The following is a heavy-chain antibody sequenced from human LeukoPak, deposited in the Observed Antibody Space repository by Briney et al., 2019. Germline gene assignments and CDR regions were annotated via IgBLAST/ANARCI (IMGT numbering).Heavy chain of an antibody. Sequence: PSETLSLTCTVSGGSISSYYWSWIRQPPGKGLEWIGYIYYSGSTNYNPSLKSRVTISVDTSKKQFSLKLSSVTVADTAVYYCARHSEVYAPLDYWGQGTLVTVSS. CDR1: GGSISSYY. J-gene: IGHJ4*02. D-gene: IGHD2-8*01. CDR3: ARHSEVYAPLDY. CDR2: IYYSGST. V-gene: IGHV4-59*08.